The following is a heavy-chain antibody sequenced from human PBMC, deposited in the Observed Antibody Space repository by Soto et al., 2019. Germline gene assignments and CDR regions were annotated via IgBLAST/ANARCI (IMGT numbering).Heavy chain of an antibody. V-gene: IGHV1-18*01. CDR3: VRDFLQYDVSTGSYSDCFDP. Sequence: QIQRVQSGGEVKKPGASVKVSCKASGYAFSSYGISWVRQAPGQGPEWMGWISAYDGDRNYGQDFQGRLTMTTDTSTSTAYMELRSLRSDDTAVYYCVRDFLQYDVSTGSYSDCFDPWGQGTLVTVSS. CDR1: GYAFSSYG. D-gene: IGHD3-9*01. CDR2: ISAYDGDR. J-gene: IGHJ5*02.